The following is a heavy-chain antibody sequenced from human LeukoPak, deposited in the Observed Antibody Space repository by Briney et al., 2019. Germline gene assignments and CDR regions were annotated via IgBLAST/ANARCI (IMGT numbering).Heavy chain of an antibody. CDR3: ARGGGRRFDF. V-gene: IGHV4-59*01. Sequence: SETLSLTCTVSGGSISNYYWSWIRQSPGKGLEWIGYIYYSGSTTYNPFLESRVTISVDTTKNQFSLKLSSVIAADTAVYYCARGGGRRFDFWGQGTLVTVSS. D-gene: IGHD2-15*01. J-gene: IGHJ4*02. CDR2: IYYSGST. CDR1: GGSISNYY.